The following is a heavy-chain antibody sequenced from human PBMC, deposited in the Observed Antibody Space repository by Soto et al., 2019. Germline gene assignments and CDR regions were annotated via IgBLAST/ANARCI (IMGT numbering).Heavy chain of an antibody. V-gene: IGHV4-59*01. Sequence: PSETLSLTCTVSGGSISSYYWSWIRQPPGKGLEWIGDIYYSGSTNYNPSLKSRVTISVDTYKNQFSLKLSSVTAADTAVYYCARDLGTMVRGGPSGMAVWGKGTQATVS. J-gene: IGHJ6*04. CDR3: ARDLGTMVRGGPSGMAV. CDR1: GGSISSYY. D-gene: IGHD3-10*01. CDR2: IYYSGST.